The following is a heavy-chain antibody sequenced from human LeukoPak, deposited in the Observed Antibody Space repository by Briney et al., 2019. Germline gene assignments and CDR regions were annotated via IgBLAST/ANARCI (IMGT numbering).Heavy chain of an antibody. V-gene: IGHV3-30*04. CDR1: GFTFSSYA. J-gene: IGHJ4*02. CDR2: ISYDGSNK. D-gene: IGHD6-6*01. Sequence: GGSLRLSCAASGFTFSSYAMHWVRQAPGKGLEGVAVISYDGSNKDYADSVKARFTISRDNSKNTLYLQMNSVMGYETAAYYCAKQRSIAARPPFLFDWGQGTLVTVSS. CDR3: AKQRSIAARPPFLFD.